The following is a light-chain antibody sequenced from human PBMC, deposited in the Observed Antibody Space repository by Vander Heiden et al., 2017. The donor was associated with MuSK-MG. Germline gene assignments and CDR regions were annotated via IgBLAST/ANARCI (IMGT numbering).Light chain of an antibody. CDR3: QQYYDPPLT. J-gene: IGKJ4*01. V-gene: IGKV4-1*01. CDR1: QSVLYSSNNKNY. CDR2: WAS. Sequence: DIVVTQSPASLAVSLGGRATINCKSSQSVLYSSNNKNYLAWYQQKPGQPPKLLIYWASTRECGVPGRFSGSGSGTDFTLTISSLQAEDVAVYYCQQYYDPPLTFGCGTKVEIK.